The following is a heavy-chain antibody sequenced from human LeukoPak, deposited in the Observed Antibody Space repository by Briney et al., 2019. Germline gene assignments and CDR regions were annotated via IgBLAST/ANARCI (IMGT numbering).Heavy chain of an antibody. CDR2: IRSDGSTE. CDR3: ARYCSGGTCYVGLI. V-gene: IGHV3-33*01. D-gene: IGHD2-15*01. CDR1: GFTFSTYG. J-gene: IGHJ4*02. Sequence: GGSLRLSCAASGFTFSTYGTHWVRQAPGKGLEWVAVIRSDGSTEYYADSVKGRFIISRDNSKNTLYLQMNSLRAEDTAVYYCARYCSGGTCYVGLIWGQGNLVTVSS.